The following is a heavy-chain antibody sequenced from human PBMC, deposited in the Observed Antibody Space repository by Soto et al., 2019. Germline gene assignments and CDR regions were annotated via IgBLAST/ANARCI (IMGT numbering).Heavy chain of an antibody. CDR3: ARESIVVVPAAMTEDYYYGMDV. CDR1: GGTFSSYA. V-gene: IGHV1-69*13. J-gene: IGHJ6*02. CDR2: IIPIFGTA. Sequence: SVKVSCKASGGTFSSYAISWVRQAPGQGLEWMGGIIPIFGTANYAQKFQGRVTITADESTSTAYMELSSLRSEDTAVYYCARESIVVVPAAMTEDYYYGMDVWGQGTTVTVSS. D-gene: IGHD2-2*01.